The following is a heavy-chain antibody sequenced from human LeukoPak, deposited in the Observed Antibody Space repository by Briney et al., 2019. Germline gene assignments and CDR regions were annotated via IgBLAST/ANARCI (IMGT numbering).Heavy chain of an antibody. J-gene: IGHJ6*03. V-gene: IGHV3-23*02. D-gene: IGHD3-3*01. CDR3: AKIGRRYDFWTGYYEEEVDYMDV. Sequence: QPGGSLRLSCAASGFTFSSYGMTWVRQAPGKGLEWVSGISDSGGSTKYEVSVKGRFTISRDNYKDTLYLQMNSLRAEDTAVYYCAKIGRRYDFWTGYYEEEVDYMDVWGKGTTVTVSS. CDR2: ISDSGGST. CDR1: GFTFSSYG.